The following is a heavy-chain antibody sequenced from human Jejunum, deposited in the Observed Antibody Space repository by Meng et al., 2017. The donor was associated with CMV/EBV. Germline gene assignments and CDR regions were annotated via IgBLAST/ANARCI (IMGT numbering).Heavy chain of an antibody. D-gene: IGHD6-19*01. CDR3: TRGGSGWYFDH. CDR2: IRPKVDNYVT. J-gene: IGHJ4*02. CDR1: GFTFSDST. Sequence: SGFTFSDSTLHWVRQASGKGLEWVGRIRPKVDNYVTGYGASVKGRFTISRDDSKNTAYLQLNSLKPEDTAVYYCTRGGSGWYFDHWGQGTRVTVSS. V-gene: IGHV3-73*01.